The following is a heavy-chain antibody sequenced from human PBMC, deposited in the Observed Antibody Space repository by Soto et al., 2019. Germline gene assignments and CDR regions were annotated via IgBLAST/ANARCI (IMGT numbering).Heavy chain of an antibody. CDR1: GFTFSSYW. Sequence: DVQLAESGGGLVQPGGSLRLSCAASGFTFSSYWMTWVRQAPGRGLEWVANIKEDESEKYYVDSVKGRFTISRDNAKNLLYLQMNSLRAEDTAVYFCARERGRGTDCWECIDFRGQGALVTVSS. CDR2: IKEDESEK. V-gene: IGHV3-7*01. CDR3: ARERGRGTDCWECIDF. D-gene: IGHD2-21*01. J-gene: IGHJ4*02.